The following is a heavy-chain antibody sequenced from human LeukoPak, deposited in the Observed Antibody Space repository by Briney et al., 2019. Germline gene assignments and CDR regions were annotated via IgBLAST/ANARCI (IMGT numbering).Heavy chain of an antibody. CDR1: GFTFSSYW. CDR2: IKQDGSEK. CDR3: ARDSNYDFWSGYQYPSDY. V-gene: IGHV3-7*01. D-gene: IGHD3-3*01. Sequence: GGSLRLSCAAYGFTFSSYWMSWVRQAPGKGLEWVANIKQDGSEKYYVGSVKGRFTISRDNAKNSLYLQMNSLRAEDTAVYYCARDSNYDFWSGYQYPSDYWGQGTLVTVSS. J-gene: IGHJ4*02.